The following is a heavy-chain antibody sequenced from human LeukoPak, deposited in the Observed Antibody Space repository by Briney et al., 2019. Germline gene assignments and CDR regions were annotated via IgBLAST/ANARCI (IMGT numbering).Heavy chain of an antibody. CDR1: GGSISSSSYY. V-gene: IGHV4-39*02. D-gene: IGHD6-6*01. CDR2: IYYSGST. J-gene: IGHJ4*02. CDR3: AKDYMRLSYSSSSHFDY. Sequence: SETLSLTCTVSGGSISSSSYYWGWIRQPPGKGLEWIGSIYYSGSTYYNPSLKSRVTISVDTSKNQFSLKLSSVTAADTAVYYCAKDYMRLSYSSSSHFDYWGQGTLVTVSS.